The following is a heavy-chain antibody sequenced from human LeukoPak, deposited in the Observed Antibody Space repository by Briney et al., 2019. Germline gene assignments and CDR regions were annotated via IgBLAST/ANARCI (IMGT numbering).Heavy chain of an antibody. V-gene: IGHV3-33*01. J-gene: IGHJ4*02. Sequence: PGGSLRLSCAASGFTFSIYGMHWVRQAPGKGLEWVAVIWNDGSNKYYADSVKGRFTISRDNSKNTLYLQMNSLRAEDTGVYYCVISSGWKGGYYFDFWGQGTLVTVSA. CDR1: GFTFSIYG. CDR2: IWNDGSNK. D-gene: IGHD6-19*01. CDR3: VISSGWKGGYYFDF.